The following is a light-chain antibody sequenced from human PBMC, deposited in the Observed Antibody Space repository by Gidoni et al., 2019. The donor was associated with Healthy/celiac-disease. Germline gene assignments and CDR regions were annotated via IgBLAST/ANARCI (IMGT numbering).Light chain of an antibody. CDR2: KAT. CDR1: QSISSL. Sequence: DIQMTQSPSTLSASVGDRVTITCRATQSISSLLAWYQQKPVKAPKLLIYKATSLESGVPSRFSGSGSGTEFTLTISSLQPDDFATYYCQQYNSWWTFGQGTKVEIK. CDR3: QQYNSWWT. J-gene: IGKJ1*01. V-gene: IGKV1-5*03.